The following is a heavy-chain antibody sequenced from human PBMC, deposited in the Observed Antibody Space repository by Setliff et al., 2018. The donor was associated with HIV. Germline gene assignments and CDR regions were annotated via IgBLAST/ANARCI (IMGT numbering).Heavy chain of an antibody. D-gene: IGHD4-17*01. V-gene: IGHV1-8*02. CDR3: ARGTTVVMGDDVDNYHYSYLDV. CDR1: GYTFTSYD. J-gene: IGHJ6*03. CDR2: MNPNSGNT. Sequence: ASVKVSCKASGYTFTSYDINWVRQATGQGLEWMGWMNPNSGNTGYAQKFQGRVTMTRNTSISTAYMELSSLRSEDTAVYYCARGTTVVMGDDVDNYHYSYLDVWGKGTTVTVSS.